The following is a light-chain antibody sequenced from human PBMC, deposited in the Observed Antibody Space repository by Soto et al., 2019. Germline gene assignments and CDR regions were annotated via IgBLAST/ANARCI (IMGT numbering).Light chain of an antibody. Sequence: DIQMTQSPTSLSASVGDRVSITCRASQGISNDLAWYQHRPGEAPKRLIYAASTLQSGVPSRFSGSGSGTEFTLTISSLQPEDVATYYCLQHNAYPNTFGQGTKLEIK. J-gene: IGKJ2*01. CDR1: QGISND. CDR3: LQHNAYPNT. V-gene: IGKV1-17*01. CDR2: AAS.